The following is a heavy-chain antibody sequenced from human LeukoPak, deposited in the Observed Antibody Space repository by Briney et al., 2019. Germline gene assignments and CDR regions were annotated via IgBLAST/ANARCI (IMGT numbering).Heavy chain of an antibody. D-gene: IGHD7-27*01. J-gene: IGHJ4*02. CDR2: IYYSGST. CDR1: GGSISSGDYY. CDR3: ARASWSGNWGPTFDY. V-gene: IGHV4-30-4*01. Sequence: SETLSLTCTVSGGSISSGDYYWSWIRQPPGKGLEWIGYIYYSGSTYYTPSLKSRVTMSVDTSKNQFSLKLSSVTAADTAVYYCARASWSGNWGPTFDYWGQGTLVTVSS.